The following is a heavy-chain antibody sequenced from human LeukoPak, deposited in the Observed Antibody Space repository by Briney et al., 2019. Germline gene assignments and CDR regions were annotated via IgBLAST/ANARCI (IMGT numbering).Heavy chain of an antibody. J-gene: IGHJ3*02. CDR2: ISSSGGGT. CDR1: GFTFRSYA. CDR3: AKPSSGYTSFHI. V-gene: IGHV3-23*01. D-gene: IGHD3-22*01. Sequence: GGSLRLSCAASGFTFRSYAMSWVRQAPGKGLEWVSSISSSGGGTYDADSVKGRFTISRDNSKNTLYLQMNSLRAEDTAVYFCAKPSSGYTSFHIWGRGTMVTVSS.